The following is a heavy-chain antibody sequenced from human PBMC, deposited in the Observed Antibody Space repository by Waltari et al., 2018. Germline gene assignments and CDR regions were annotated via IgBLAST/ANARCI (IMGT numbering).Heavy chain of an antibody. CDR1: GGSISSYY. CDR2: IYTSGST. V-gene: IGHV4-4*07. J-gene: IGHJ3*02. Sequence: QVQLQASGPGLVKPSETLSLTCTVSGGSISSYYWSWIRQPAGTGLEWIGRIYTSGSTNHNPSRKSRGTMAVDTSKNQFSLKLSSVTAADTAVYYCARVGDSYGYGDAFDIWGQGTMVTVSS. D-gene: IGHD5-18*01. CDR3: ARVGDSYGYGDAFDI.